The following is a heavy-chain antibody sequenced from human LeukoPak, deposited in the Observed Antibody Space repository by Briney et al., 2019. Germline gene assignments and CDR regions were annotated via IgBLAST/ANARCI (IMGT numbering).Heavy chain of an antibody. CDR2: IKQDGSEK. Sequence: GGSLRLSCAASGFTFSSYWMSWVRQAPGKGLEWVANIKQDGSEKYYVDSVKGRFTISRDNAKNSLYLQMNSLRAEDTAVYYCAREGKRYFLYMDVWGKGTTVTISS. V-gene: IGHV3-7*01. CDR3: AREGKRYFLYMDV. J-gene: IGHJ6*03. D-gene: IGHD3-9*01. CDR1: GFTFSSYW.